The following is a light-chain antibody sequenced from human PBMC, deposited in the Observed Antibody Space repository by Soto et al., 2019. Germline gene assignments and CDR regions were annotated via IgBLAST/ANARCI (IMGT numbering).Light chain of an antibody. V-gene: IGLV2-14*01. CDR3: SSYTSSSTL. J-gene: IGLJ1*01. CDR1: SSDVGSYNY. Sequence: QYVLTQPASVSWSPGQSITISCTGTSSDVGSYNYVSWYQQHPGKAPKLMTYEVSDRPSGISSRFSGSKSGNTASLTISGLQTEDEADYYCSSYTSSSTLFGTGTKVNV. CDR2: EVS.